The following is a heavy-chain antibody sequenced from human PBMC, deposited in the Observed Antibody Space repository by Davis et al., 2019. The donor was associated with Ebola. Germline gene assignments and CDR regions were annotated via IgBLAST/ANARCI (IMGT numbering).Heavy chain of an antibody. J-gene: IGHJ4*02. V-gene: IGHV3-33*01. Sequence: GESLKISCAASGFTFSSYGMHWVRQAPGKGLEWVAVIWYDGSNKYYADSVKGRFTISRDNSKNTLYLQMNSLRAKDTAVYYCAREGQLRTWGTIDYWGQGTLVTVSS. CDR1: GFTFSSYG. CDR3: AREGQLRTWGTIDY. D-gene: IGHD3-16*01. CDR2: IWYDGSNK.